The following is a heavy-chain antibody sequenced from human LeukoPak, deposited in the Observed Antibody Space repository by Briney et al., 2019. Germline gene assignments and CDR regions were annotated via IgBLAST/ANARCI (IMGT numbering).Heavy chain of an antibody. CDR3: AKDRETTASGTFDY. Sequence: PRGSLRLSCATSGFTFSNYGMHYVRQAPGKGLEWVAVISDDGSKKYYADSVNGRFTISRDTSNNTLYLHMNSLRPEDTAVYYCAKDRETTASGTFDYWGQGTLVTVSS. V-gene: IGHV3-30*18. CDR2: ISDDGSKK. D-gene: IGHD6-13*01. J-gene: IGHJ4*02. CDR1: GFTFSNYG.